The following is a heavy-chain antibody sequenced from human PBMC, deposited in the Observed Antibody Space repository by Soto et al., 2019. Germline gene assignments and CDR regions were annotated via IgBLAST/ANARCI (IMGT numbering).Heavy chain of an antibody. Sequence: PSQTLSLTCAISGDSVSSHSAAWSWIRQSPSRGLEWLGRTYYRSKWYNDYAVSVKSRITINPDTSKNQFSLQLNSVTPEDTAVYFCTRKVAATGPADYWGPGTLVTVSS. CDR1: GDSVSSHSAA. D-gene: IGHD6-13*01. V-gene: IGHV6-1*01. J-gene: IGHJ4*02. CDR2: TYYRSKWYN. CDR3: TRKVAATGPADY.